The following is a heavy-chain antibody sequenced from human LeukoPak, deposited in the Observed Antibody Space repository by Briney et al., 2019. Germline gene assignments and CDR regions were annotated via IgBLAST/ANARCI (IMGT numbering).Heavy chain of an antibody. J-gene: IGHJ4*02. CDR2: IRQDGDEK. D-gene: IGHD1-1*01. V-gene: IGHV3-7*01. CDR3: ARSTTNLDH. CDR1: GFTFSIYW. Sequence: GGSLRLSCAASGFTFSIYWMSWVRQAPGKGLEWVANIRQDGDEKYVDSVKGRFTISRDNANNSLYLQMNSLRVDDTAVYYCARSTTNLDHWGQGTLVTVSS.